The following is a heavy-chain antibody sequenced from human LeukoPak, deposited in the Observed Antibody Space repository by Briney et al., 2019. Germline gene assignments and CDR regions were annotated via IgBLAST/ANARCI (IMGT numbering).Heavy chain of an antibody. Sequence: SETLSLTCTVSGVSISSYYWSWVRQPPGKGLEWIGYIFYSGNTIYNPSLKSRVTISVDTSKNHFSLRLRSVTAADTAVYYCARLAAISGSDYPDDWGQGTLVTVSS. D-gene: IGHD1-26*01. CDR1: GVSISSYY. CDR2: IFYSGNT. CDR3: ARLAAISGSDYPDD. J-gene: IGHJ4*02. V-gene: IGHV4-59*08.